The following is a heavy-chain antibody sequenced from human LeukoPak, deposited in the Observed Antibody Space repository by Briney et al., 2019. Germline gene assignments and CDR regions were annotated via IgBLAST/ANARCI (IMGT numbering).Heavy chain of an antibody. Sequence: SVKVSCTASGGTFSSYAISWVRQAPGQGLEWMGGIIPIFGTANYAQKFQGRVTITADESTSTAYMELSSLRSEDTAVYYCARGSNDVSDFWSGYSYYYYGMDVWGQGTTVTVSS. CDR2: IIPIFGTA. CDR1: GGTFSSYA. CDR3: ARGSNDVSDFWSGYSYYYYGMDV. D-gene: IGHD3-3*01. V-gene: IGHV1-69*13. J-gene: IGHJ6*02.